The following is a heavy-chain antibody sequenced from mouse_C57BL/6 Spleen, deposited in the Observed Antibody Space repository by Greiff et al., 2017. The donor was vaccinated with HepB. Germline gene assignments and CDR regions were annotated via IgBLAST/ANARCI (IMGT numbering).Heavy chain of an antibody. D-gene: IGHD1-1*01. J-gene: IGHJ2*01. Sequence: QVQLQQSGAELARPGASVKLSCKASGYTFTSYGISWVKQRTGQGLEWIGEIYHRSGNTYYNEKFKGKATLTADKSSSTAYMELRSLTSEDSAVYFCAISYYGSFNYFDYWGQGTTLTVSS. V-gene: IGHV1-81*01. CDR1: GYTFTSYG. CDR3: AISYYGSFNYFDY. CDR2: IYHRSGNT.